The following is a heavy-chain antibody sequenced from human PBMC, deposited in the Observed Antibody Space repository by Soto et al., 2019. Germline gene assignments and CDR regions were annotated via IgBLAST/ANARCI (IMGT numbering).Heavy chain of an antibody. Sequence: GGSPRLSCAASGFTVSSNYMSWVRQAPGKGLEWVSVIYSGGSTYYADSVKGRFTISRDNSKNTLYLQMNSLRAEDTAVYYCARENVLRFLEWLQPGEYYYYYMDVWGKGTTVTVSS. CDR3: ARENVLRFLEWLQPGEYYYYYMDV. J-gene: IGHJ6*03. CDR1: GFTVSSNY. D-gene: IGHD3-3*01. CDR2: IYSGGST. V-gene: IGHV3-66*01.